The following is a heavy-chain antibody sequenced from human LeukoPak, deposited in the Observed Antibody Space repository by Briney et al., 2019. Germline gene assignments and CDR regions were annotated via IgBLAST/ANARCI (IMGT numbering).Heavy chain of an antibody. CDR3: AKDPTSSDYGDYAGYMDV. CDR2: ISGNSGSI. V-gene: IGHV3-9*01. J-gene: IGHJ6*03. Sequence: PGRSLRLSCAASGFTFDDYAMHWVRQAPGKGLEWVSGISGNSGSIGYADSVKGRFTISRDNAKNSLYLQMNSLRAEDTALYYCAKDPTSSDYGDYAGYMDVWGKGTTVTVSS. CDR1: GFTFDDYA. D-gene: IGHD4-17*01.